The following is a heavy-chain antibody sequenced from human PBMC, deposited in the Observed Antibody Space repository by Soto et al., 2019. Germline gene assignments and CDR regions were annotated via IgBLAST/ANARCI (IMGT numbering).Heavy chain of an antibody. CDR3: TTDYYDSSGYYVSGY. V-gene: IGHV3-15*07. CDR1: GFIFSHVW. Sequence: GGSLRLSCAASGFIFSHVWMNWVRQAPGKGLEWVGRIKSKTDGGTTDYAAPVKGRFIISRDDSKNTLYLQMNSLKTEDTAVYYCTTDYYDSSGYYVSGYWGQGTLVTVSS. J-gene: IGHJ4*02. D-gene: IGHD3-22*01. CDR2: IKSKTDGGTT.